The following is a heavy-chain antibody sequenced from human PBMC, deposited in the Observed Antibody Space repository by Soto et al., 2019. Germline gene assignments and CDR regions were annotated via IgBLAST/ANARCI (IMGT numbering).Heavy chain of an antibody. CDR2: IIPIFGTA. CDR1: GGTFSSYA. V-gene: IGHV1-69*06. J-gene: IGHJ6*02. CDR3: ASDRYSSSWLWGYGMDV. Sequence: QVQLVQSGAEVKKPGSSVKVSCKASGGTFSSYAISWVRQAPGQGLEWMGGIIPIFGTANYAQKFQGRVTITADKSTSTAYMELSSLRSEDKAVYYCASDRYSSSWLWGYGMDVGGQGTTVTVSS. D-gene: IGHD6-6*01.